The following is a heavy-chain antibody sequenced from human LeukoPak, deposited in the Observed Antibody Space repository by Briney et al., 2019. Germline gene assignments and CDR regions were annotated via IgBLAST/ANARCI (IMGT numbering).Heavy chain of an antibody. V-gene: IGHV3-9*01. CDR3: AKGPAGDGYNFDY. D-gene: IGHD5-24*01. CDR1: GFTFDDYA. J-gene: IGHJ4*02. CDR2: ISWNSGSI. Sequence: GGSLRLSCAASGFTFDDYAMHWVRQAPGKGLEWVSGISWNSGSIGYADSVKGRFTISRDNAKNSLYLQMNSLRAEDTALYYCAKGPAGDGYNFDYWGQGTLVTVSS.